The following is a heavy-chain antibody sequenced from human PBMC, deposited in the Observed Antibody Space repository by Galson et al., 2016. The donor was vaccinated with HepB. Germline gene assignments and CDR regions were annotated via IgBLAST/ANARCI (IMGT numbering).Heavy chain of an antibody. CDR2: IAIGSGDT. Sequence: SVKVSCKASGFTFTTSAIQWVRQARGQRPEWIGWIAIGSGDTKYAPHFQRRVTITSDMSTSTAYMEMSSLRSEDTAVYYCVASHCSSTNCHGYYYYGMDVWGKGTTVIVSS. D-gene: IGHD2-2*01. J-gene: IGHJ6*04. CDR3: VASHCSSTNCHGYYYYGMDV. V-gene: IGHV1-58*02. CDR1: GFTFTTSA.